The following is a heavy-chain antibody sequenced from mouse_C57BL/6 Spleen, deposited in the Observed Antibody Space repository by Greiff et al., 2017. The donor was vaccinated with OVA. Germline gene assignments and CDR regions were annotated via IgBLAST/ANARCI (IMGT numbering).Heavy chain of an antibody. V-gene: IGHV1-20*01. CDR1: GYSFTGYF. CDR2: INPYNGDT. J-gene: IGHJ1*03. CDR3: ARSRGLPSYWYFDV. D-gene: IGHD5-5*01. Sequence: LVESGPELVKPGDSVKISCKASGYSFTGYFMNWVMQSHGKSLEWIGRINPYNGDTFYNQKFKGKATLTVDKSSSTAHMELRSLTSEDSAVYYCARSRGLPSYWYFDVWGTGTTVTVSS.